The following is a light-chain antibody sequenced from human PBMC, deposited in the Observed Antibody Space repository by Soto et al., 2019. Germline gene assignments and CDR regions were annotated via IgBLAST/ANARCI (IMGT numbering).Light chain of an antibody. J-gene: IGKJ5*01. Sequence: EVVLTQSPGTLSLSRGERATLSCRASERIYSAYLGWYQQKPGQAPRLLIYGTSSRATGIPDRFSGSGSGTDFTLTISRLEPEDFALYYCQQYGGSPITFGQGTRLEIK. CDR2: GTS. V-gene: IGKV3-20*01. CDR3: QQYGGSPIT. CDR1: ERIYSAY.